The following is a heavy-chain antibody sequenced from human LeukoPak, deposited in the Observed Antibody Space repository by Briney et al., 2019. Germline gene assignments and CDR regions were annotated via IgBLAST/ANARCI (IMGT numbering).Heavy chain of an antibody. CDR1: GYTFTSYD. D-gene: IGHD3-10*01. V-gene: IGHV1-8*02. CDR3: ARDPSFDSYYGSGSYLNWFDP. CDR2: KNPNSGNT. J-gene: IGHJ5*02. Sequence: ASVKVSCKASGYTFTSYDINWVRQATGQGLEWMGWKNPNSGNTGYAQKFQGRVTMTTDTSTSTAYMELRSLRSDDTAVYYCARDPSFDSYYGSGSYLNWFDPWGQGTLVTVSS.